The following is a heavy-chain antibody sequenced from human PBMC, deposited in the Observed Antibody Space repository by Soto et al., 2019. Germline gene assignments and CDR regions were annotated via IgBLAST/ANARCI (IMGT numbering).Heavy chain of an antibody. CDR1: GYTFNFYG. V-gene: IGHV1-18*01. Sequence: GASVKVSCKASGYTFNFYGITWVRQAPGQGLEWMGWISGFNGNTNYAQKLQGRVTMTTDTSTSTAYMELRSLRSDDTAVYYCARVGNIAVAGTSPYYYYYGMDVWGQGTTVTVSS. D-gene: IGHD6-19*01. CDR3: ARVGNIAVAGTSPYYYYYGMDV. CDR2: ISGFNGNT. J-gene: IGHJ6*02.